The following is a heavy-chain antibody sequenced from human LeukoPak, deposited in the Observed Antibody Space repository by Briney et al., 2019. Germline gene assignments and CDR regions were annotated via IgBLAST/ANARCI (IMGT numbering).Heavy chain of an antibody. D-gene: IGHD3-22*01. CDR3: ARKDYDSSGPTFDY. J-gene: IGHJ4*02. Sequence: GGSLRLSCAASGFTFSSYGMSWVRQAPGKGLEWVSAISGSGGSTYYADSVKGRFTISRDNSKNTLYLQMNSLRAEDTAVYYCARKDYDSSGPTFDYWGQGTLVTVSS. V-gene: IGHV3-23*01. CDR2: ISGSGGST. CDR1: GFTFSSYG.